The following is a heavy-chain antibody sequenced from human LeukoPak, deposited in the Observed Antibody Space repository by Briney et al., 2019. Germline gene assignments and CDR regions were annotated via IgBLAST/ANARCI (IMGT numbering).Heavy chain of an antibody. CDR3: ARELH. V-gene: IGHV3-66*02. D-gene: IGHD1-26*01. CDR2: IYSGGTT. CDR1: GFTVSSNY. Sequence: GGSLRLSCAVSGFTVSSNYMNWVRQAPGKGLEWVSVIYSGGTTYYADSVKGRFTISRDNSENTLYLQMNSLGAEDTAVYYCARELHLGQGTLVTVSS. J-gene: IGHJ4*02.